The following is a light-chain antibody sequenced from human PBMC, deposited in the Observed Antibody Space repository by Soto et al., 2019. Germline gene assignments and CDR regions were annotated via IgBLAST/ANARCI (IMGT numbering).Light chain of an antibody. Sequence: DVQITQSPATLSASVGDRVTVTCRASQGIGTYLVWYQQKSGKAPTVLIYASSTLQTGVPSRFSGSGSGTDFSLTISSLHPEDVATYYCQQVDSYPRTSGQGTKVDIK. V-gene: IGKV1-9*01. CDR2: ASS. CDR1: QGIGTY. CDR3: QQVDSYPRT. J-gene: IGKJ1*01.